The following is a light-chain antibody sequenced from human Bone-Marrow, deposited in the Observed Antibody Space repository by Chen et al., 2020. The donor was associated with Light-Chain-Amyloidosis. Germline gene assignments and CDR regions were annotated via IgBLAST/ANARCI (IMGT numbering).Light chain of an antibody. CDR1: NIGSTS. CDR2: DDS. J-gene: IGLJ3*02. CDR3: QVWDRGSDRPV. V-gene: IGLV3-21*02. Sequence: SYVLTQPSSVSVAPGQTATIACGGNNIGSTSVHWYQQTPGQAPLLVVYDDSDRPSGIPERLSGSNSGNTDTLTISRVEAGDEADYYCQVWDRGSDRPVFGGGTKLTVL.